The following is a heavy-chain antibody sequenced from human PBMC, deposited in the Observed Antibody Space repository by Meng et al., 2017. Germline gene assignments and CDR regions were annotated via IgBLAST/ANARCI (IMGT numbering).Heavy chain of an antibody. Sequence: GGSLRLSCAASGFTVSSNYMSWVRQAPGKGLEWVSVIYSGGSTYYADSVKGRFTISRDNSKNTLYLQMNSLRAEDTAVYYCATGDYGDYGAFDYWGQGTLVTVSS. D-gene: IGHD4-17*01. CDR1: GFTVSSNY. CDR3: ATGDYGDYGAFDY. V-gene: IGHV3-66*02. J-gene: IGHJ4*02. CDR2: IYSGGST.